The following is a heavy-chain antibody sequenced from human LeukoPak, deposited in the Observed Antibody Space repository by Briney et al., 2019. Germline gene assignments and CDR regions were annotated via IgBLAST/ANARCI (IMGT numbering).Heavy chain of an antibody. Sequence: GGSLRLSCAASGFTVSSNYMSWVRQAPGKGLEWVAVIWYDGSNKYYADSVKGRFTISRDNSKNTLYLQMNSLRAEDTAVYYCARDSNGGHFDYWGQGTLVTVSS. J-gene: IGHJ4*02. CDR2: IWYDGSNK. D-gene: IGHD3-22*01. CDR3: ARDSNGGHFDY. V-gene: IGHV3-33*08. CDR1: GFTVSSNY.